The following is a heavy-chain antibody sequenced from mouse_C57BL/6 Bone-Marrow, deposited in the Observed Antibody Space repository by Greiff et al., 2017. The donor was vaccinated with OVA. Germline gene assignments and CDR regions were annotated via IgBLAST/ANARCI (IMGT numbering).Heavy chain of an antibody. CDR2: ISPNNGGT. J-gene: IGHJ3*01. CDR1: GYTFTDYN. Sequence: EVQLQQSGPGLVKPGASVKMSCKASGYTFTDYNMHWVKQSHGKSLEWIGYISPNNGGTSSNQNVKGKATLTVNKSSSTAYMELRILTSEDSAGYYCVGNLFDYWGQGTPVTVSA. CDR3: VGNLFDY. V-gene: IGHV1-22*01. D-gene: IGHD4-1*01.